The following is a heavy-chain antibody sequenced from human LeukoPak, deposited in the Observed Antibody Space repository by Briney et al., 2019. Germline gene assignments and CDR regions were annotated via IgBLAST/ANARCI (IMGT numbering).Heavy chain of an antibody. CDR1: GGSIISYY. CDR2: IYSSGST. V-gene: IGHV4-59*08. Sequence: SETLSLTCTVSGGSIISYYWSWIRQPPGKGLEWIGYIYSSGSTNYNPSLKSRVTISVDTSKNQFSLKLTSVTAADTAVYYCARTYYFDSGSYHFDYWGQGTLVTVSS. CDR3: ARTYYFDSGSYHFDY. D-gene: IGHD3-10*01. J-gene: IGHJ4*02.